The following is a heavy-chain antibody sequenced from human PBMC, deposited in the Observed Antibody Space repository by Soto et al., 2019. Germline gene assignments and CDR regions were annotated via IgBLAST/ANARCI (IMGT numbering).Heavy chain of an antibody. CDR3: AKVVSIAARPAYYYYGMDV. V-gene: IGHV3-23*04. Sequence: VQLVQSGAEVKKPGSSVKVSCKASGGTFSSYAMSWVRQAPGKGLEWVSAISGSGGSTYYADSVKGRFTISRDNSKNTLYLQMNSLRAEDTAVYYCAKVVSIAARPAYYYYGMDVWGQGTTVTVSS. CDR1: GGTFSSYA. D-gene: IGHD6-6*01. J-gene: IGHJ6*02. CDR2: ISGSGGST.